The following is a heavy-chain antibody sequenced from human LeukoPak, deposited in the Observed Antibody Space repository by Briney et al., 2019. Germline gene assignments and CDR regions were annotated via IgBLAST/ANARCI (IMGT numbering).Heavy chain of an antibody. Sequence: ASVKVSCKASGYTFTSYDINWVRQATGQGLEWMGWMNPNSGNTGYAQKFQGRVTITRNTSISTAYMELSSLRSEDTAVYYCARFISGSYYDYYYYYMDVWGKGTTVTVSS. CDR3: ARFISGSYYDYYYYYMDV. CDR2: MNPNSGNT. V-gene: IGHV1-8*03. J-gene: IGHJ6*03. D-gene: IGHD1-26*01. CDR1: GYTFTSYD.